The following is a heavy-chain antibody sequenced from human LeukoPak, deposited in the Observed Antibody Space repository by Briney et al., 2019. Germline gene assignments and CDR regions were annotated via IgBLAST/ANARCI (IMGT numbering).Heavy chain of an antibody. D-gene: IGHD1-26*01. Sequence: PGGSLRLXCAGSGFTFRNYWMNWVRQAPGKGLESVANIKEDGSEKYYVDSVKGRFTVSRDNAKNSLYLQINSLRADDTAVYYCARGRPTVGTDYWGQGTLVTVSS. J-gene: IGHJ4*02. CDR2: IKEDGSEK. CDR1: GFTFRNYW. CDR3: ARGRPTVGTDY. V-gene: IGHV3-7*01.